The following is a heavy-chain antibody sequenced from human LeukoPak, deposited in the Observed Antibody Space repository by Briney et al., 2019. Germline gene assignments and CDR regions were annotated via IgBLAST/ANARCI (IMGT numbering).Heavy chain of an antibody. J-gene: IGHJ5*02. Sequence: SQTLSLTCAISGDSVSSNSAAWTWIRQSPSRGLEWLGRTYYRSKWYNDYAVSVKSRITINPDTSKNQFSLQLNSVTASDTAVYYCARDGRNCTNNYCYTYFDPWGPGILVTVSS. CDR3: ARDGRNCTNNYCYTYFDP. V-gene: IGHV6-1*01. CDR1: GDSVSSNSAA. D-gene: IGHD2-8*01. CDR2: TYYRSKWYN.